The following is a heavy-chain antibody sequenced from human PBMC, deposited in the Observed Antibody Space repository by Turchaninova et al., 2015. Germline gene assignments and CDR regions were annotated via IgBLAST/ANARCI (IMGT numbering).Heavy chain of an antibody. D-gene: IGHD3-22*01. J-gene: IGHJ5*02. V-gene: IGHV3-15*01. CDR2: VKSKLDDGNI. CDR3: TTAVDSSSWAWSDP. CDR1: GFIFTNAW. Sequence: EVRLVESGGGLVKPGGSLRLSCAASGFIFTNAWMSWVRQAPGKGLECGGRVKSKLDDGNIDYTKPDKDIYTKSKNNSKSTRYLHINSQKIEDTAVYYCTTAVDSSSWAWSDPWCQGTLVTVSS.